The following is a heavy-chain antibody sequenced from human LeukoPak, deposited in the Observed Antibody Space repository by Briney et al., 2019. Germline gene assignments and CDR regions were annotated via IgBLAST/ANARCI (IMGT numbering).Heavy chain of an antibody. V-gene: IGHV1-2*02. CDR3: ARRGPRGSIVDEGFDI. CDR2: INPNRGGT. D-gene: IGHD3-22*01. J-gene: IGHJ3*02. CDR1: IYTFTAYY. Sequence: AAVTVSFKGSIYTFTAYYMHGVRQAPGQGGEGVGWINPNRGGTNYTQRFQGGVTITRETYISTDYMEQRRLTSDDTAVYYCARRGPRGSIVDEGFDIWGQGTMVTVSS.